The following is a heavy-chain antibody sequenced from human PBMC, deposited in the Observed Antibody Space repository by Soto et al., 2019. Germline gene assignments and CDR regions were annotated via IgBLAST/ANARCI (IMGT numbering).Heavy chain of an antibody. CDR3: ARRYGSCFDY. V-gene: IGHV1-8*01. CDR1: GYTFTSYD. D-gene: IGHD1-26*01. Sequence: ASVKVSCKASGYTFTSYDINWVRQATGQVLEYLGWMNPNICNTAYYNPSFKSRVTLSVDTSKNQFSLKLSSVTAADTAVYYCARRYGSCFDYWGQGTLVTVSS. CDR2: MNPNICNT. J-gene: IGHJ4*02.